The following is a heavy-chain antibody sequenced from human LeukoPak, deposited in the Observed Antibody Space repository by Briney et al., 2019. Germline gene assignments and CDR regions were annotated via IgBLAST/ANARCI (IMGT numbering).Heavy chain of an antibody. CDR3: AREGSYSVFDY. CDR1: GFTFSSYW. D-gene: IGHD1-26*01. Sequence: PGGSLRLSCAASGFTFSSYWMSWVRQAPGKGLEWVANIKQDGSEKYYVDSVKGRFTISRDNAKNSLYLQMSSLRAEDTAVYYCAREGSYSVFDYWGQGTLVTVSS. J-gene: IGHJ4*02. CDR2: IKQDGSEK. V-gene: IGHV3-7*01.